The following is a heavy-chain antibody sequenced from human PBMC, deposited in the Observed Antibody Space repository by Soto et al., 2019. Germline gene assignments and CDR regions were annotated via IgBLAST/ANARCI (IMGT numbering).Heavy chain of an antibody. CDR2: MNPNSGNT. J-gene: IGHJ3*02. D-gene: IGHD3-3*01. CDR1: GYTFTSYD. V-gene: IGHV1-8*01. CDR3: ARLANDFWSGYPKNAFDI. Sequence: ASVKVSCKASGYTFTSYDINWVRQATGQGLEWMGWMNPNSGNTGYAQKFQGRVTMTRNTSISTAYMELSSLRSEDTAVYYCARLANDFWSGYPKNAFDIWGQGTMVTVSS.